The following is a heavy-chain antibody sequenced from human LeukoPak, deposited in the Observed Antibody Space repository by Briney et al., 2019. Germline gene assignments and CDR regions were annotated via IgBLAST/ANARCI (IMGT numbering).Heavy chain of an antibody. CDR3: TREKDYYDSSGYYRDAFDI. CDR2: INSDGSST. D-gene: IGHD3-22*01. CDR1: GFTFSSYW. V-gene: IGHV3-74*01. Sequence: PGGSLRLSCAASGFTFSSYWMHWVRQAPGKGLVWVSRINSDGSSTSYADSVKGRFTISRDNAKNTRYLQMNSLRAEDTAVYYCTREKDYYDSSGYYRDAFDIWGQGTKVTASS. J-gene: IGHJ3*02.